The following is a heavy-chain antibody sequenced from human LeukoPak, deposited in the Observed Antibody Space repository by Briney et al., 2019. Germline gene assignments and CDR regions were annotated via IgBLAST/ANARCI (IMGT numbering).Heavy chain of an antibody. CDR3: ARVDGYNSFDY. J-gene: IGHJ4*02. Sequence: GGSLRLSCAASGFTFSSYWMHWVRQAPGKGLVWVSRINSDGSSAYYADPLKGRFTISRDNAKNTLYLQMNSLRAEDTAVYYCARVDGYNSFDYWGQGTLVTVSS. CDR1: GFTFSSYW. D-gene: IGHD5-24*01. CDR2: INSDGSSA. V-gene: IGHV3-74*01.